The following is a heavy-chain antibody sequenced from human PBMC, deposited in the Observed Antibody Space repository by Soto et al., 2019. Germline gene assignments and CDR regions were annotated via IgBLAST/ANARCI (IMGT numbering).Heavy chain of an antibody. D-gene: IGHD3-10*01. J-gene: IGHJ6*02. CDR3: ARNLDYYYGRGSGNGHGV. Sequence: QVQLVQSGAEVKEPGDSVRVSCEASGYTFTAYHIHWVRQAPGQGLEWMGWINPKFGDTTYAQDCQGRVSMTRDMYISTVYMDLSRRTSDDTAIYYCARNLDYYYGRGSGNGHGVWGQGTTVTVSS. CDR2: INPKFGDT. CDR1: GYTFTAYH. V-gene: IGHV1-2*02.